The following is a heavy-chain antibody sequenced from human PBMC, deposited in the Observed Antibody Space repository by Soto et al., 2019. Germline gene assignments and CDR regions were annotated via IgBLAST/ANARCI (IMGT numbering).Heavy chain of an antibody. CDR1: RCTFSSYA. D-gene: IGHD1-1*01. CDR2: IIPIFGTA. CDR3: ARCKLRYSLNLYYYYYGMDV. Sequence: ASVKVSCNASRCTFSSYALSWVRQTPGQGLEWMGGIIPIFGTANYAQKFKGRVTITADESTSTAYMELSSLRSEDTAVYYCARCKLRYSLNLYYYYYGMDVWGQGTTVTVSS. V-gene: IGHV1-69*13. J-gene: IGHJ6*02.